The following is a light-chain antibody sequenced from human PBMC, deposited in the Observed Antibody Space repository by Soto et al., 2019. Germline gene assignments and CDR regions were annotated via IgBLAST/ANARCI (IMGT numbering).Light chain of an antibody. CDR2: GAS. Sequence: IVFTQSPATLSLSPWERATLSCRASQSVSSSYLAWYQQKPGQAPRLLIYGASSRATGIPDRFSGSGSGTDFTLTISRLEPEDFAVYYCQQYGSSKTFGQGTKVDIK. V-gene: IGKV3-20*01. J-gene: IGKJ1*01. CDR1: QSVSSSY. CDR3: QQYGSSKT.